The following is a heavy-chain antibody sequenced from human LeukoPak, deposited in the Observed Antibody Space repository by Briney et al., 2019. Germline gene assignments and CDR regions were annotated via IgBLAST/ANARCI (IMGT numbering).Heavy chain of an antibody. D-gene: IGHD1-26*01. CDR3: ARQGIGPSLDY. J-gene: IGHJ4*02. CDR1: GYSFTTYW. V-gene: IGHV5-51*01. Sequence: GESLKISCQGSGYSFTTYWIGWVRQMPGKGLEWMGIISPTDSDTRYSPSFQGQVTISADKSISTAYLQWSSLRASDTAMYYCARQGIGPSLDYWGQGALVTVSS. CDR2: ISPTDSDT.